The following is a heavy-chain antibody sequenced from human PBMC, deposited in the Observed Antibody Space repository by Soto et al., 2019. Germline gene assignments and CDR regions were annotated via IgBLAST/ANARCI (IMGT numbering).Heavy chain of an antibody. D-gene: IGHD3-10*01. CDR1: GGSISSGGYY. CDR3: ARDLGEYNYYYYGMDV. Sequence: SETLSLTCTVSGGSISSGGYYWSWIRQHPGKGLEWIGCIYYSGSTYYNPSLKSRVTISVDTSKNQFSLKLSSVTAADTAVYYCARDLGEYNYYYYGMDVWGQGTTVTVSS. J-gene: IGHJ6*02. CDR2: IYYSGST. V-gene: IGHV4-31*03.